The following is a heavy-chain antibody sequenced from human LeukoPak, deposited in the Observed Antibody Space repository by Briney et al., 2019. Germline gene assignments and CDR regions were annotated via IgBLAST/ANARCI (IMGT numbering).Heavy chain of an antibody. CDR1: GFTFSRYW. CDR2: ISTDGSST. V-gene: IGHV3-74*01. Sequence: GGSLRLSCAASGFTFSRYWMHWLRQAPGKGPVWVSRISTDGSSTSYADSVKGRFTISRDNGKNTLYLQMNSLRVEDTAAYYCTTVASGGTLDYWGQGTLVTVSS. CDR3: TTVASGGTLDY. J-gene: IGHJ4*02. D-gene: IGHD6-13*01.